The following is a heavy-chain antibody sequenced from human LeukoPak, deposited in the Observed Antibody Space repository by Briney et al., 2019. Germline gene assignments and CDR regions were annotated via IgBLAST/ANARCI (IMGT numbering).Heavy chain of an antibody. D-gene: IGHD3-22*01. CDR1: GFTFSSYA. CDR3: VKDYYYDSSGYQRGGDY. CDR2: ISYDGSNK. Sequence: GGSLRLSCAASGFTFSSYAMHWVRQAPGKGLEWVAVISYDGSNKYYADSVKGRFTISRDNSKNTLYLQMSSLRAEDTAVYYCVKDYYYDSSGYQRGGDYWGQGTLVTVSS. J-gene: IGHJ4*02. V-gene: IGHV3-30*14.